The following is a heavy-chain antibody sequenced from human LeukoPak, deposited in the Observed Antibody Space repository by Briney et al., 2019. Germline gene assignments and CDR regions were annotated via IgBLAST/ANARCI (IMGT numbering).Heavy chain of an antibody. D-gene: IGHD3-22*01. CDR2: INHSGST. V-gene: IGHV4-34*01. CDR3: AREHRDFVGDGYYYGC. J-gene: IGHJ4*02. CDR1: GGSFSGYY. Sequence: SETLSLTCAVYGGSFSGYYWSWIRQPPGKGLEWIGEINHSGSTNYNPSLKSRVTISVDTSKNQFSLKLSSVTAADTAIYYCAREHRDFVGDGYYYGCWGQGTLVTVSP.